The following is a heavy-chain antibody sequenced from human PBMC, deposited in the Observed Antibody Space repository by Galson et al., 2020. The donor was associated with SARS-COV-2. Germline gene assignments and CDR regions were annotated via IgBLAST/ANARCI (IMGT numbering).Heavy chain of an antibody. J-gene: IGHJ4*02. Sequence: ASVKVSCKAPGYTFTEYFMHWVRQARGQGLEWMGWINPNSGGTHYVQKFQGRVTMTRDTSITTVYMELSRLRSDDTALYYCARDLRLYYASGGSDYWGQGTLVTVSS. CDR2: INPNSGGT. CDR3: ARDLRLYYASGGSDY. V-gene: IGHV1-2*02. CDR1: GYTFTEYF. D-gene: IGHD3-10*01.